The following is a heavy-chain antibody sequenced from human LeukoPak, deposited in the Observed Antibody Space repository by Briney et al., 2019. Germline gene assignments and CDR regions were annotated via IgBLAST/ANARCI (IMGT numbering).Heavy chain of an antibody. CDR2: IRYDGSNK. J-gene: IGHJ6*03. Sequence: GGSLRLSCAASGFTFSSYEMNWVRQAPGKGLEWVAFIRYDGSNKYYADSVKGRFTISRDNSKNTLYLQMKSLRAEDTAVYYCAKGGGYEAQYYYYYLDVWGKGTTVTISS. D-gene: IGHD5-12*01. V-gene: IGHV3-30*02. CDR3: AKGGGYEAQYYYYYLDV. CDR1: GFTFSSYE.